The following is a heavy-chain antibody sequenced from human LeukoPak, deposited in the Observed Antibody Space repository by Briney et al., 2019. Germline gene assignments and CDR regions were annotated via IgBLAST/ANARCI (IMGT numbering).Heavy chain of an antibody. CDR1: GFTFRSYH. Sequence: NSGGSLRLSCVVSGFTFRSYHMNWVRQAPGKGLEWVSSISTSNNYIYYADSVTGRFTISRDNAKNSLYLQMNSLRAEDTAAYYCARRATTERGHSYGLDYWGQGTLVTVSS. CDR2: ISTSNNYI. J-gene: IGHJ4*02. D-gene: IGHD5-18*01. V-gene: IGHV3-21*01. CDR3: ARRATTERGHSYGLDY.